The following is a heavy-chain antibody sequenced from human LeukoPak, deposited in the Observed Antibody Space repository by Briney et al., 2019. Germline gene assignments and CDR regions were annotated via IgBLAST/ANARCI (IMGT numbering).Heavy chain of an antibody. CDR3: ARDHVKLGSNFHPFDAFDI. D-gene: IGHD7-27*01. CDR2: INTNTGNP. V-gene: IGHV7-4-1*02. J-gene: IGHJ3*02. CDR1: GYTFTSYA. Sequence: SVKVSCKASGYTFTSYAMNWVRQAPGQGLEWMGWINTNTGNPTYAQGFTGRFVFSFDTSVSTAYLQISSLKAEDTAVYYCARDHVKLGSNFHPFDAFDIWGQGTMVTVSS.